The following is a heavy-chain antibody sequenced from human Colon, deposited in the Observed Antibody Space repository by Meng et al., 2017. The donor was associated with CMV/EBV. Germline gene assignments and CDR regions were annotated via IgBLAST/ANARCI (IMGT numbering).Heavy chain of an antibody. J-gene: IGHJ4*02. CDR3: ATPRLFRVIFDY. D-gene: IGHD3-10*01. CDR1: GFTFNSYG. Sequence: SCVASGFTFNSYGMYWVRQAPGKGLEWVAFIRYDGGNKNYGDSVKGRFSISRDNSKNTVYLQMNRLRAEDTAVYYCATPRLFRVIFDYWGQGTLVTVSS. CDR2: IRYDGGNK. V-gene: IGHV3-30*02.